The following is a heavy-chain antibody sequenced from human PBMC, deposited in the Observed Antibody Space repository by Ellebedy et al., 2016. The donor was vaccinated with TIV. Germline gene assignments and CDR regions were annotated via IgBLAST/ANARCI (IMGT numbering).Heavy chain of an antibody. CDR1: GFTFSSYS. V-gene: IGHV3-48*04. D-gene: IGHD3-22*01. J-gene: IGHJ4*02. CDR3: ARGLDYYDSSGYYYGY. CDR2: ISSSSSTI. Sequence: GESLKISCAASGFTFSSYSMNWVRQAPGKGLEWVSYISSSSSTIYYADSVKGRFTISRDNAKNSLYLQMNSLRAEDTAVYYCARGLDYYDSSGYYYGYWGQGTLVTVSS.